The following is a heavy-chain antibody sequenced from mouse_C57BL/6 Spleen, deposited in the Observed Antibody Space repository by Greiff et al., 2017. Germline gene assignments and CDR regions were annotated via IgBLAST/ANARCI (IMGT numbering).Heavy chain of an antibody. Sequence: VHLQQPGAELVKPGASVKLSCKASGYTFTSYWMHWVKQRPGRGLEWIGRIDPYSGCTKYNEKFKSKATLTVDKSSSTAYMQLSSLTSEGSTVYYCARAMCSTYVLYCYSFGYWGQGTSVTVSS. CDR1: GYTFTSYW. J-gene: IGHJ4*01. CDR2: IDPYSGCT. V-gene: IGHV1-72*01. D-gene: IGHD5-1*01. CDR3: ARAMCSTYVLYCYSFGY.